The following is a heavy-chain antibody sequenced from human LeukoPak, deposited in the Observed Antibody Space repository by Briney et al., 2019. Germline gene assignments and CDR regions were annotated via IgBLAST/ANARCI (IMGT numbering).Heavy chain of an antibody. V-gene: IGHV3-21*01. D-gene: IGHD3-22*01. CDR2: ISSSSSYI. CDR1: GFTFSSYS. Sequence: GGSLRRYCAASGFTFSSYSMNWLRQAPGKGLEWVSSISSSSSYIYYADSVKGRFTISRDNAKNSLYLQMNSLRAEDTAVYYCARDLDYYDSSGYDYWGQGTLVTVSS. J-gene: IGHJ4*02. CDR3: ARDLDYYDSSGYDY.